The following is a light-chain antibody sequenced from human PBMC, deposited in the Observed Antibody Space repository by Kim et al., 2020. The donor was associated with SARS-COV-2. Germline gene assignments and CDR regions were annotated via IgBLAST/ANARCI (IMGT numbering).Light chain of an antibody. CDR1: SLRSYY. Sequence: VALRETVRITCQGNSLRSYYATWYQQKPGQAPILVIYGKNNRPSGIPDRFSGSSSGNTASLNITGTQAGDEADYYCNSRDSNDNVVFGGGTQLTVL. CDR3: NSRDSNDNVV. J-gene: IGLJ2*01. CDR2: GKN. V-gene: IGLV3-19*01.